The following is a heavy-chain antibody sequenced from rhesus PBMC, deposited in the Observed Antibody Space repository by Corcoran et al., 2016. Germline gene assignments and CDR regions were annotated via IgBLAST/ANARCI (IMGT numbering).Heavy chain of an antibody. CDR3: ARDYNFWTGDYTGDAFDF. CDR2: ISGSCGST. CDR1: GGSISSNY. D-gene: IGHD3-3*01. Sequence: QLQLQESGPGLVKPSETLSLTCAVSGGSISSNYWSWIRQPPGKGLEWIGRISGSCGSTDSNPSLKSRVTISTGTSKNQFSLKLSSVTAADTAVYYCARDYNFWTGDYTGDAFDFWGQGLRVTVSS. V-gene: IGHV4-173*01. J-gene: IGHJ3*01.